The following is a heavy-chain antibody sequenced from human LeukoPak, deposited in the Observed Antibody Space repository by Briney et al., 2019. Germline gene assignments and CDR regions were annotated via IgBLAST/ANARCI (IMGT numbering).Heavy chain of an antibody. V-gene: IGHV1-69*05. CDR3: ARGPDYGSDY. J-gene: IGHJ4*02. CDR2: IIPIFGTA. D-gene: IGHD4-17*01. CDR1: GGTFSSYA. Sequence: REASVKVSCKASGGTFSSYAIGWVRQAPGQGLEWMGGIIPIFGTANYAQKFQGRVTITTDESTSTAYMELSSLRSEDTAVYYCARGPDYGSDYWGQGTLVTVSS.